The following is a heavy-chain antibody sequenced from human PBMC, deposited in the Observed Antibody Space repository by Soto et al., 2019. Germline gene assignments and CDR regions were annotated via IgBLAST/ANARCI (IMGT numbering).Heavy chain of an antibody. CDR3: ARFNCYFDL. J-gene: IGHJ2*01. V-gene: IGHV4-59*08. Sequence: QVQLQESGPGLVKPSETLSLTCTVSCGSISSYYWSWIRQPPGKGLEWIGYIYYSGSTNYNPSLTSRVTISVDTSKNQFSLKLSSVTAADTAVYYCARFNCYFDLWGRGTLVNVSS. CDR2: IYYSGST. CDR1: CGSISSYY.